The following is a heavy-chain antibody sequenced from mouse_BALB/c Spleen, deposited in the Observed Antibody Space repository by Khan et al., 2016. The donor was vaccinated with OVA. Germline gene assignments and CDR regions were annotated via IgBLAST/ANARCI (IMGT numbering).Heavy chain of an antibody. CDR3: AKTARIKS. J-gene: IGHJ2*01. CDR1: GYSIPSGYG. V-gene: IGHV3-2*02. Sequence: EVQLQESGPGLVKPSQSLSLTCTVSGYSIPSGYGWNWIRQFPGNKLEWMGYISYSGSTNYNPSLKSRISITRDTSKNQFFLQLNSVTTEDRATYCCAKTARIKSWGQGTTLTVSS. CDR2: ISYSGST. D-gene: IGHD1-2*01.